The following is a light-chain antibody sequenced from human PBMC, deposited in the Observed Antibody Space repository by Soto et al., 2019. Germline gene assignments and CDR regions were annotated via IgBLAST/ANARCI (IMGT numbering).Light chain of an antibody. Sequence: EIVMTQSPATLSVSPGERATLSCRASRSVSTNVAWYQQKPGQAPRLLIYAASTRATGIPGRFSGSGSGTEFTLTISSLQSEDFAVYYCQQYDNWPPLTFGGGTKVEIK. J-gene: IGKJ4*01. V-gene: IGKV3D-15*01. CDR3: QQYDNWPPLT. CDR1: RSVSTN. CDR2: AAS.